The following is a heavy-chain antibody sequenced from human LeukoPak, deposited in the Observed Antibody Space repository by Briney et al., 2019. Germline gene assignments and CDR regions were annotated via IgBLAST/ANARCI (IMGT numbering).Heavy chain of an antibody. CDR3: ARGTRYSSSWIEGGDY. J-gene: IGHJ4*02. V-gene: IGHV1-8*01. Sequence: ASVTVSCKASGYTFTSYDINWVRQATGQGLEWMGWMNPNSGNTGYAQKFQGRVTMTRNTSISTAYMELSSLRSEDTAVYYCARGTRYSSSWIEGGDYWGQGTLVTVSS. D-gene: IGHD6-13*01. CDR2: MNPNSGNT. CDR1: GYTFTSYD.